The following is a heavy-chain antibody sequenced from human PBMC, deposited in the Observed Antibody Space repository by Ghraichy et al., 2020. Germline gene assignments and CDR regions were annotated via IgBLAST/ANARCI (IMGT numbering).Heavy chain of an antibody. D-gene: IGHD6-6*01. CDR2: IYYSGST. CDR1: GGSISSSSYY. CDR3: ARQGEARPSFLDY. J-gene: IGHJ4*02. V-gene: IGHV4-39*01. Sequence: SETLSLTCTVSGGSISSSSYYWGWIRQPPGKGLEWIGSIYYSGSTYYNPSLKSRVTISVDTSKNQFSLKLSSVTAADTAVYYCARQGEARPSFLDYWGQGTLVTVSS.